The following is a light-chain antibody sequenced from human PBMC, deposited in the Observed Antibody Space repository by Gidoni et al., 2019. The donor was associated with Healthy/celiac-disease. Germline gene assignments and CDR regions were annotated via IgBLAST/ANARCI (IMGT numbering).Light chain of an antibody. CDR3: QQYNNWPRT. CDR2: GAS. J-gene: IGKJ1*01. CDR1: QSVSSN. Sequence: EIVMTQSPATLSVSPGERATLSCRASQSVSSNLAWYQQKPGQAPRLLIHGASTRATGIPARFSGRGSGTEVTLTISSLQSEDFAVYYCQQYNNWPRTFGQGTKVEIK. V-gene: IGKV3-15*01.